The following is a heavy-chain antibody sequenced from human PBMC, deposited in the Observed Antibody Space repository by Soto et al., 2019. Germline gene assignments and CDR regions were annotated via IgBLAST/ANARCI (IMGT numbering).Heavy chain of an antibody. CDR3: ARRGSGSYSDY. CDR2: IYYSGST. Sequence: PSDTLSLTCTVSGGSISISSYYWGGIRQPPGKGLEWIGSIYYSGSTYYNPSLKSRVTISVDTSKNQFSLKLSSVTAADTAVYYCARRGSGSYSDYWGQGTLITVSS. CDR1: GGSISISSYY. V-gene: IGHV4-39*01. D-gene: IGHD3-10*01. J-gene: IGHJ4*02.